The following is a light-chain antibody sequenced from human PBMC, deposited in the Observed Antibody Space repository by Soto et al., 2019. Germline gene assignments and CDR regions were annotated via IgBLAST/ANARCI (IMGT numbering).Light chain of an antibody. Sequence: TQSPGTVSLSPVERATRCSRAGQIVSSTYLAWFQQKAGQAPRLLIYGASTRATGIPDRFSGSGSGTDFTLTISGLEPEDFALYYCQQYGVTPPNTFGGGTKVAIK. CDR3: QQYGVTPPNT. V-gene: IGKV3-20*01. CDR2: GAS. J-gene: IGKJ4*01. CDR1: QIVSSTY.